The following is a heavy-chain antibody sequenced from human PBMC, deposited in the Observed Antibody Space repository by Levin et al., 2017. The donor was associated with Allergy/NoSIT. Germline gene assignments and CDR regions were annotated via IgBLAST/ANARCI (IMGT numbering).Heavy chain of an antibody. CDR3: ARDQSSGSQIRVYYYYYYMDV. V-gene: IGHV3-21*01. CDR2: ISSSSSYI. CDR1: GFTFSSYS. D-gene: IGHD6-19*01. J-gene: IGHJ6*03. Sequence: PGGSLRLSCAASGFTFSSYSMNWVRQAPGKGLEWVSSISSSSSYIYYADSVKGRFTISRDNAKNSLYLQMNSLRAEDTAVYYCARDQSSGSQIRVYYYYYYMDVWGKGTTVTVSS.